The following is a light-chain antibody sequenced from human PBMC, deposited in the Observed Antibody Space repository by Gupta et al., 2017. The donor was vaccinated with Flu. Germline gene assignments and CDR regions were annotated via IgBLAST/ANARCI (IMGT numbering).Light chain of an antibody. CDR1: QDIRND. V-gene: IGKV1-6*01. CDR3: RQEDSYPSM. CDR2: AAS. Sequence: AIQMTQSPSSLYASVGDSVTITCRASQDIRNDLGWYQQKPGKAPKLLIYAASTLQSGVPSRFSGSGSGTDFTLTISVLHPEDFATYYCRQEDSYPSMFGQGTKVEI. J-gene: IGKJ1*01.